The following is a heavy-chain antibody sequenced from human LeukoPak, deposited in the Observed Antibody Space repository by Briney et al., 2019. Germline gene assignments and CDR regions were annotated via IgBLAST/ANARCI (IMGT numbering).Heavy chain of an antibody. CDR2: ITSNSGAI. V-gene: IGHV3-48*01. CDR3: ARDMTASGWHALDY. CDR1: GFSFSTYS. D-gene: IGHD6-25*01. J-gene: IGHJ4*02. Sequence: GGSLRLSCEASGFSFSTYSMNWVRQAPGKGLEWVSYITSNSGAIYYADSVKGRFTMSRDNAKNSLYLQMNSLRAEDTAVYYCARDMTASGWHALDYWGQGTLITVSS.